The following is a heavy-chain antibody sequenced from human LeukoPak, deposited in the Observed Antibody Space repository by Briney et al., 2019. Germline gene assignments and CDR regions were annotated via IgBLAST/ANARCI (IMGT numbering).Heavy chain of an antibody. CDR1: GFTFDDYA. V-gene: IGHV3-23*01. CDR3: AKSGGYSGYDYGDY. J-gene: IGHJ4*02. D-gene: IGHD5-12*01. Sequence: PGRSLRLSCAASGFTFDDYAMHWVRQAPGKGLEWVSAISGSGGSTYYADSVKGRFTISRDNSKNTLYLQMNSLRAEDTAVYYCAKSGGYSGYDYGDYWGQGTLVTVSS. CDR2: ISGSGGST.